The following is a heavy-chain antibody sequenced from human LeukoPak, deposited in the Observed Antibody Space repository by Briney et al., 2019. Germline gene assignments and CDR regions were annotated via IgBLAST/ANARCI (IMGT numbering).Heavy chain of an antibody. CDR2: IWYDGSNK. Sequence: GGSLRLSCAASGFTFSSYGMHWVRQAPGKGLEWVAVIWYDGSNKYYADSVKGRFTISRDNSKNTLYLQMNSLRAEDTAVYYCARDKYYDSSGYYYPTWGQGTLVTVSS. V-gene: IGHV3-33*01. D-gene: IGHD3-22*01. J-gene: IGHJ5*02. CDR3: ARDKYYDSSGYYYPT. CDR1: GFTFSSYG.